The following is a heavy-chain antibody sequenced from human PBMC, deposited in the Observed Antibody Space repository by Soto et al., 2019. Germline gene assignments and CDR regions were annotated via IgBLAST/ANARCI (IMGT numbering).Heavy chain of an antibody. CDR2: ISSSSSYI. CDR1: GFTFSSYS. Sequence: GSLRLSCAASGFTFSSYSMNWVRQAPGKGLEWVSSISSSSSYIYYADSVKGRFTISRDNAKNSLYLQMNSLRAEDTAVYYCARELGSATGSYWGQGTLVTVSS. V-gene: IGHV3-21*01. CDR3: ARELGSATGSY. J-gene: IGHJ4*02. D-gene: IGHD6-25*01.